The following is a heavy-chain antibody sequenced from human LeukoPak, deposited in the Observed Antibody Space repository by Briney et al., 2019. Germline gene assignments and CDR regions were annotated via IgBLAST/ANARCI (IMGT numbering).Heavy chain of an antibody. CDR1: GGSFSGFS. CDR3: ARCDSGGWFFDS. V-gene: IGHV4-34*01. CDR2: INQGGST. Sequence: PSETLSPTCDVSGGSFSGFSWNWIRQPPGKGLEWLGEINQGGSTKYNPSLKSRVTISIDTSKSQFSLKMNSMTAADTAVYYCARCDSGGWFFDSWGQGALVTVSS. J-gene: IGHJ5*01. D-gene: IGHD6-19*01.